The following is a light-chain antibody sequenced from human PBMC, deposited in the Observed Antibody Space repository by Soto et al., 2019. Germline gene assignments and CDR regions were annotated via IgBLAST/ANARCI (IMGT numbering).Light chain of an antibody. V-gene: IGKV1-5*01. CDR2: DAS. CDR3: QQYGT. J-gene: IGKJ1*01. CDR1: QSISSW. Sequence: IQRPQSPSSLSASVGDRVTITCRASQSISSWLAWYQQKPGKAPKLLIYDASTLASGVPSRFSGSGSGPEFTLTISNLQPDDFATYYCQQYGTFGQGTKVDIK.